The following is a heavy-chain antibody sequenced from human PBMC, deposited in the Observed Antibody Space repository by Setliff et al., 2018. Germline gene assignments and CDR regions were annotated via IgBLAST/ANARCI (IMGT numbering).Heavy chain of an antibody. D-gene: IGHD6-19*01. J-gene: IGHJ6*02. V-gene: IGHV1-18*01. CDR1: GYRFTTYG. Sequence: ASVKVSCKASGYRFTTYGINWVRQAPGQGLEWMGWISPYNGNTKYAQKFQGRVTMTADTSTSTAYMGLRSLRFDDTAVYYCARGKMDVVAVAGKYCVMDVWGQGTTVTV. CDR3: ARGKMDVVAVAGKYCVMDV. CDR2: ISPYNGNT.